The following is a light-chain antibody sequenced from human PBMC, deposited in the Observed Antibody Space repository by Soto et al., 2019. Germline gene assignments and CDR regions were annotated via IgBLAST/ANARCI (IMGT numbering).Light chain of an antibody. Sequence: EIVLAQSPGTLSLSPGERATLSCRASQSVSSSYLAWYQQKPGQAPRLLIYGASSRATGIPDRFSGSGSGTDFTLTISRLEPEDFAVYYRQQYGSSPTTFGQGTKVDI. CDR2: GAS. J-gene: IGKJ1*01. CDR3: QQYGSSPTT. CDR1: QSVSSSY. V-gene: IGKV3-20*01.